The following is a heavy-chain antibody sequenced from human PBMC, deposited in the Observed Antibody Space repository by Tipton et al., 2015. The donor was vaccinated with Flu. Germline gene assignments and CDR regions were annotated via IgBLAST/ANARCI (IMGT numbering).Heavy chain of an antibody. CDR3: ARYYCAESSCSLFDY. D-gene: IGHD2-8*02. V-gene: IGHV3-7*01. CDR2: INQDANEI. J-gene: IGHJ4*02. Sequence: SLRLSCAASGFTFSSYWMHWVRQAPGKGLEWVANINQDANEIYYVVSVKDRFTISRDNTENSLYLQMNNLRAEDTALYYCARYYCAESSCSLFDYWGQGTLVTVSS. CDR1: GFTFSSYW.